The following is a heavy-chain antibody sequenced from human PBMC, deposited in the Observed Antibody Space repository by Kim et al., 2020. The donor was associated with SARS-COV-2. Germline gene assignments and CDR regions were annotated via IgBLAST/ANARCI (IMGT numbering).Heavy chain of an antibody. V-gene: IGHV3-30*04. D-gene: IGHD3-3*01. CDR1: GFTFSSYA. CDR2: ISYDGSNK. J-gene: IGHJ4*02. Sequence: GGSLRLSCAASGFTFSSYAMHWVRQAPGKGLEWVAVISYDGSNKYYVDSVKGRFTISRDNSKNTLYLQMNSLRAEDTAVYYCARGPPPSYYDFWSGYDYWGQGTLVTVSS. CDR3: ARGPPPSYYDFWSGYDY.